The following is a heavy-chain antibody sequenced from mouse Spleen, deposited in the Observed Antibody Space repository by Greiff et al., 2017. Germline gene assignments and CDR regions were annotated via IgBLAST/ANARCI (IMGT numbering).Heavy chain of an antibody. V-gene: IGHV3-6*01. J-gene: IGHJ1*03. CDR3: ARGGYYGSSYDWYFDV. CDR1: GYSITSGYY. Sequence: ESGPGLVKPSQSLSLTCSVTGYSITSGYYWNWIRQFPGNKLEWMGYISYDGSNNYNPSLKNRISITRDTSKNQFFLKLNSVTTEDTATYYCARGGYYGSSYDWYFDVWGTGTTVTVSS. CDR2: ISYDGSN. D-gene: IGHD1-1*01.